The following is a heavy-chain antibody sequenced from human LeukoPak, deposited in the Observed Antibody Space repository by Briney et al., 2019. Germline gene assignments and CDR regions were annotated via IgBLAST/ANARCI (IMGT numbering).Heavy chain of an antibody. CDR2: SGGST. J-gene: IGHJ4*02. D-gene: IGHD4-23*01. CDR3: ARVRGPVAPKPPAYYFDY. Sequence: SGGSTYYADSVKGRFTISRDNSKNTLYLQMNSLRAEDTAVYYCARVRGPVAPKPPAYYFDYWGQGTLVTVSS. V-gene: IGHV3-66*01.